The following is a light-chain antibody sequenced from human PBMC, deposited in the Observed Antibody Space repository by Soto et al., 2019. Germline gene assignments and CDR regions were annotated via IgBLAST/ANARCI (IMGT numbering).Light chain of an antibody. CDR1: QSVINNY. Sequence: EIVLTQSPGTLSLSPGEIATLSCRASQSVINNYLAWYQQKPGQAPRLLIYGASSRATGIPDRFSGSGSGTDFTLIISRLEPEDLAVYHCQQYGSTPRTFGQGTKVDIK. CDR2: GAS. CDR3: QQYGSTPRT. J-gene: IGKJ2*01. V-gene: IGKV3-20*01.